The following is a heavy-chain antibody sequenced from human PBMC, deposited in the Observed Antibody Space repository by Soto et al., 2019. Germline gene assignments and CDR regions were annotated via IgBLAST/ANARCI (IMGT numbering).Heavy chain of an antibody. CDR3: ARGGLEHFDY. D-gene: IGHD1-1*01. CDR1: GFTLGNYW. Sequence: LRLSCAASGFTLGNYWMHWVRQAPGKGLVWVSRINDYGTTINYAESVEGRFIISRDDAKSEVYLQMNNLRAEDSAVYYCARGGLEHFDYWGQGALVTVSS. J-gene: IGHJ4*02. CDR2: INDYGTTI. V-gene: IGHV3-74*01.